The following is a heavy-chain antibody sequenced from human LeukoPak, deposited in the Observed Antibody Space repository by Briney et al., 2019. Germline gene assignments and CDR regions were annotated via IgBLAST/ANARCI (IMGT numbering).Heavy chain of an antibody. CDR1: GGSISSSSYY. V-gene: IGHV4-39*01. D-gene: IGHD3-10*02. Sequence: PSETLSFTCNVSGGSISSSSYYWGWIRQPPGKVLEWIGSFYYSGSTDYNPSLKTRVTISVDTSKNQFSLKLSSVTAADTAVYYCAELGITMIGGVWGKGTTVTISS. J-gene: IGHJ6*04. CDR3: AELGITMIGGV. CDR2: FYYSGST.